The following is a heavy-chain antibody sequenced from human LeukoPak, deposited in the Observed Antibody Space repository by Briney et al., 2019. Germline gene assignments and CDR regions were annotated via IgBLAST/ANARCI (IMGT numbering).Heavy chain of an antibody. D-gene: IGHD3-22*01. CDR1: GGSISNYY. CDR2: IYHAGST. V-gene: IGHV4-59*01. J-gene: IGHJ4*02. Sequence: SETLSLTCTVSGGSISNYYWSWIRQSPGKGLEWIGYIYHAGSTTYNPSLKSRVTISVSTSKNQFSLKLSSVTAADTAVYFCARVRTRIVTYYYDSNAYYYVFDYWGQGLLVTVSS. CDR3: ARVRTRIVTYYYDSNAYYYVFDY.